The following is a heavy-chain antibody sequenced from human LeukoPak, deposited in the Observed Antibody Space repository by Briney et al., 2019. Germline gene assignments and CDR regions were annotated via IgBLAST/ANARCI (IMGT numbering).Heavy chain of an antibody. CDR2: ISGSGGST. V-gene: IGHV3-23*01. D-gene: IGHD3-22*01. J-gene: IGHJ6*02. CDR1: GFTFSSYA. Sequence: TGGSLRLSCAASGFTFSSYAMSWVRQAPGKGLEWVSAISGSGGSTYYADSVKGRFTISRDNSKNTLYLQMNSLRAEDTAVYYCARVAYYYDSAGKSLKFFYGMDVWGQGTTVTVS. CDR3: ARVAYYYDSAGKSLKFFYGMDV.